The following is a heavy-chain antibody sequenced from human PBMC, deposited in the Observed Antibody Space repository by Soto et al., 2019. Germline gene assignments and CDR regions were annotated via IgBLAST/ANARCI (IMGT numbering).Heavy chain of an antibody. D-gene: IGHD2-21*02. CDR3: ARHPSDFWFDP. CDR2: IYSSGST. J-gene: IGHJ5*02. CDR1: GGSISSSSYF. Sequence: QLQLQESGPGLVKPSETLSLTCSVSGGSISSSSYFWGWIRQPPGKGLEWIGSIYSSGSTYYNPSLKGRVTVSVDTSKNQFSLKLSSVTAADTAVYYCARHPSDFWFDPWGQGTLVTVSS. V-gene: IGHV4-39*01.